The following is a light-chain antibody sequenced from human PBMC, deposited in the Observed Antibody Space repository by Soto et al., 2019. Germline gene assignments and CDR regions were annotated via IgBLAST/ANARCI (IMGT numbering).Light chain of an antibody. V-gene: IGLV2-11*01. CDR3: CSYAGSYTFEV. CDR2: DVS. J-gene: IGLJ1*01. Sequence: QSALTQPRSVSGSPGQSVTISCTGTSSDVGGYNYVSWYQQHPGKAPKLMIYDVSKRPSGVPDRFSCSKSGNTASLTISGLQAEDEADYYCCSYAGSYTFEVFGTGTKLTVL. CDR1: SSDVGGYNY.